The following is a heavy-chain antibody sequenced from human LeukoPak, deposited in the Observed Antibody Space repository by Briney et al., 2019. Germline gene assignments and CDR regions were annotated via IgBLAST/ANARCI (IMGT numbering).Heavy chain of an antibody. D-gene: IGHD3-22*01. Sequence: GGSLRLSCAASGFTFSSYGMHWVRQAPGKGLEWVAVISYDGSNKYYADSVKGRFTISRDNSKNTLYLQMNSLRAEDTAVYYCAKDNTMIVPNGPDYWGQGTLVTVSS. CDR3: AKDNTMIVPNGPDY. V-gene: IGHV3-30*18. CDR1: GFTFSSYG. CDR2: ISYDGSNK. J-gene: IGHJ4*02.